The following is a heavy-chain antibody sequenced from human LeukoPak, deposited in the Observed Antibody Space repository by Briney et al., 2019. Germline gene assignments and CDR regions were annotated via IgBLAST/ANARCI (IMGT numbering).Heavy chain of an antibody. D-gene: IGHD2-15*01. CDR3: ARSQRHDCSGNRCYSWGFDS. Sequence: SETLSLTYTVSGGSISSSSYYWGWIRQPPGKGLEWIGSIYYSGSTYYNPSLKMRVTISVDTSNNQFSLKLASVTAADTAVYYCARSQRHDCSGNRCYSWGFDSWGQGTLVTVSS. CDR1: GGSISSSSYY. V-gene: IGHV4-39*07. J-gene: IGHJ4*02. CDR2: IYYSGST.